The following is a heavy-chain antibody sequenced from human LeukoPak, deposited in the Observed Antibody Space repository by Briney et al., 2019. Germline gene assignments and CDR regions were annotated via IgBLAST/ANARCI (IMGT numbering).Heavy chain of an antibody. J-gene: IGHJ6*03. Sequence: ASVKVSCKASGYTFTGYYMHWVRQAPGQGLGWMGWINPNSGGTNYAQKFQGRVTMTRDTSISTAYMELSRLRSDDTAVYYCARGQLVVYYYYYYMDVWGKGTTVTVSS. CDR1: GYTFTGYY. CDR2: INPNSGGT. D-gene: IGHD6-6*01. V-gene: IGHV1-2*02. CDR3: ARGQLVVYYYYYYMDV.